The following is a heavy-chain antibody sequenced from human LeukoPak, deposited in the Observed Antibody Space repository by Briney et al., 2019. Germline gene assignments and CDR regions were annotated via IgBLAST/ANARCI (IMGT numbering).Heavy chain of an antibody. CDR2: IYYSGST. J-gene: IGHJ5*02. CDR3: ARHHYDFWSGYWGGTYNWFDP. D-gene: IGHD3-3*01. V-gene: IGHV4-39*01. CDR1: GGSISSSSYY. Sequence: SETLSLTCTVSGGSISSSSYYWGWIRQPPGKGLEWIGSIYYSGSTYYNPSLKSRVTISVDTSKNQLSLKLSSVTAADTAVYYCARHHYDFWSGYWGGTYNWFDPWGQGTLVTVSS.